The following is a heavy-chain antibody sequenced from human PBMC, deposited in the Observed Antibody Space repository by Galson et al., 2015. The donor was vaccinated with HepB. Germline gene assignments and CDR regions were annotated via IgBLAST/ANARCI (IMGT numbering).Heavy chain of an antibody. CDR1: GFTFSSYG. CDR3: AKSGGTYGGNVFNV. J-gene: IGHJ3*01. D-gene: IGHD3-16*01. V-gene: IGHV3-30*18. Sequence: SLRLSCAASGFTFSSYGMHWVRQAPGKGLEWVAVISNDGNNKYYADSVKGRFSISRDNSKNTLYLQMNGLRREDTAVYYCAKSGGTYGGNVFNVWGQGTEVTVSS. CDR2: ISNDGNNK.